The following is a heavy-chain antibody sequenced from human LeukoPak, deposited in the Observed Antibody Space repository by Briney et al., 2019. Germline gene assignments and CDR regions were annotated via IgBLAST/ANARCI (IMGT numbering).Heavy chain of an antibody. Sequence: SETLSLTCTVSGGSISGSYWTWIRQPPGKGVEWIGQIYYKGNADYNPYLKSRVTLSVDTSKNQVSLKLTAMAAADTAVYYCAKFGVDYDMIVWGQGTTVTVS. D-gene: IGHD3-16*01. CDR2: IYYKGNA. CDR3: AKFGVDYDMIV. J-gene: IGHJ6*02. CDR1: GGSISGSY. V-gene: IGHV4-59*01.